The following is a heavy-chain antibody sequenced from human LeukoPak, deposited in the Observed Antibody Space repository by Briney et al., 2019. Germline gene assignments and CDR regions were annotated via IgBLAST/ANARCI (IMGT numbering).Heavy chain of an antibody. Sequence: GGSLRLSCAASGFHFTTYWMGWVRQAPGKGLEWVANIKQDGSNKYYADSVKGRFTISRDNSKNTLYLQMNSLRAEDTAVYYCARSVTAMEHYFDYWGQGTLVTVSS. CDR3: ARSVTAMEHYFDY. V-gene: IGHV3-7*01. CDR2: IKQDGSNK. J-gene: IGHJ4*02. CDR1: GFHFTTYW. D-gene: IGHD5-18*01.